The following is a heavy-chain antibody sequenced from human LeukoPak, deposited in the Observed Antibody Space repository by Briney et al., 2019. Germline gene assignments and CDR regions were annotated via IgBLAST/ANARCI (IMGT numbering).Heavy chain of an antibody. J-gene: IGHJ4*02. CDR1: GFTFSSYW. D-gene: IGHD3-10*01. CDR3: ARGAYLAYYFDP. V-gene: IGHV3-74*01. CDR2: IKSDGSSI. Sequence: GGSLRLSCAASGFTFSSYWMHWVRQAPGKGLVWVSRIKSDGSSISYADSVKGRFTISRDNAKNTLYLQMNSLRAEDTAVYYCARGAYLAYYFDPWGQGTLVTVSS.